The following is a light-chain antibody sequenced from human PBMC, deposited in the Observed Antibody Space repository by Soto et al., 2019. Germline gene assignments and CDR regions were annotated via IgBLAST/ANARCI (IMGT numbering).Light chain of an antibody. CDR2: DTT. CDR3: LLSYNGNYV. V-gene: IGLV7-46*01. J-gene: IGLJ1*01. CDR1: TGAVTNGHY. Sequence: QAVVTQEPSLTVSPGWTVTLTCGSSTGAVTNGHYPYWFQQKPGQAPRTLIYDTTNRHSWTPARFSGSLLGGKAALTLSGEQPEDDAEYYCLLSYNGNYVFGTGNKVTVL.